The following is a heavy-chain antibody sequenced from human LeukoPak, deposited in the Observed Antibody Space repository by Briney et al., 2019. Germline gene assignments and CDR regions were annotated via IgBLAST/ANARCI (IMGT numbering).Heavy chain of an antibody. CDR3: ARDAETYCGGDCYSKF. V-gene: IGHV1-18*01. D-gene: IGHD2-21*02. CDR1: GYPFSAHF. J-gene: IGHJ4*02. CDR2: ISAYNGNT. Sequence: ASVSVSCKASGYPFSAHFLNWVRQAPGQGLEWMGWISAYNGNTNYAQKLQGRVTMTTDTSTSTAYMELRSLRSGDTAVYYCARDAETYCGGDCYSKFWGQGTLVTVSS.